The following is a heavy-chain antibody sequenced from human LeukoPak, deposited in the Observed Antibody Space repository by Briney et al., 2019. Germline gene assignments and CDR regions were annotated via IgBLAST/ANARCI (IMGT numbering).Heavy chain of an antibody. D-gene: IGHD6-19*01. V-gene: IGHV1-2*02. J-gene: IGHJ5*02. CDR2: INPNSGGT. CDR3: ARSPVIAVAGTGWFDP. Sequence: ASVKVSCKASGYTFTSYGISWVRQAPGQGLEWMGWINPNSGGTNYAQKFQGRVTMTRDTSISTAYMELSRLRSDDTAVYYCARSPVIAVAGTGWFDPWGQGTLVTVSS. CDR1: GYTFTSYG.